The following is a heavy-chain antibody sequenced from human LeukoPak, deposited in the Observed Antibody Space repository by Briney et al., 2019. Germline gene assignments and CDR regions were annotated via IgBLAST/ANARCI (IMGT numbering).Heavy chain of an antibody. V-gene: IGHV3-23*01. J-gene: IGHJ4*02. CDR1: GFTFSTYA. CDR2: ISAGGDST. CDR3: ARWVYYYDF. D-gene: IGHD5-24*01. Sequence: GGSLRLSCSASGFTFSTYAINWVRQAPGKGLGWVSAISAGGDSTLSADSVKGRFTISRDNSRNTLYLQMSNLRVEDTALYYCARWVYYYDFWGQGTLLTVSS.